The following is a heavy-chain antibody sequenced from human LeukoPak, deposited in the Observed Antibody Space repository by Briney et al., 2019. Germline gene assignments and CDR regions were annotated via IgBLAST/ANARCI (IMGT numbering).Heavy chain of an antibody. CDR2: IYSGVST. J-gene: IGHJ4*02. V-gene: IGHV3-53*05. Sequence: GGSLRLSCAAPGFTVSSNYMSWVRQAPGEGLEGVSVIYSGVSTYYADSVKGRLTISRDNAKNSLFLQMNSLKTEDTAFYYCAKGARSSSGYTTDWGQGILVTVSS. D-gene: IGHD3-22*01. CDR1: GFTVSSNY. CDR3: AKGARSSSGYTTD.